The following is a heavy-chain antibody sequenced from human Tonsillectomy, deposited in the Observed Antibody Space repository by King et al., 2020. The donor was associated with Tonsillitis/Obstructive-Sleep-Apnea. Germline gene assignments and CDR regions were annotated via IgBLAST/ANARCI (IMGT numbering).Heavy chain of an antibody. V-gene: IGHV3-7*01. CDR1: GFTFSDYW. CDR3: ASGAGWLVDY. J-gene: IGHJ4*02. D-gene: IGHD6-19*01. CDR2: IKQDGSEK. Sequence: VQLVESAGGLVQPGGSLRLSCAASGFTFSDYWMNWVRQAPGKGLEWVANIKQDGSEKYYVDSVKGRFTISRDNAKNSLYLQMNSLRVGDTAVYYCASGAGWLVDYWGQGTLVTVSS.